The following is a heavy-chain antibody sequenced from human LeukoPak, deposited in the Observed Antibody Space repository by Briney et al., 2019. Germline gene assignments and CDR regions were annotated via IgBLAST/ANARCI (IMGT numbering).Heavy chain of an antibody. D-gene: IGHD6-19*01. CDR1: GFTFSSYG. CDR2: IWYDGSNK. J-gene: IGHJ5*02. Sequence: PGRSLRLSCAASGFTFSSYGMHWVRQAPGKGLEWVAVIWYDGSNKYYADSVKGRFTISRDNSKNTLYLQMSSLRAEDTAVYYCARDGTPGYSSGWFDPWGQGTLVTVSS. V-gene: IGHV3-33*01. CDR3: ARDGTPGYSSGWFDP.